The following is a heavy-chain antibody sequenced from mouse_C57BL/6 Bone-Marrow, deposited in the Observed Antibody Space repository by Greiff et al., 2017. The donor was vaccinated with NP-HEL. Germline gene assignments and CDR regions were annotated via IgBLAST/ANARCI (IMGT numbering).Heavy chain of an antibody. CDR2: ILPGSGST. V-gene: IGHV1-9*01. CDR1: GYTFTGYW. CDR3: ARDLPYFDY. Sequence: VQLQQSGAELMKPGASVKLSCKATGYTFTGYWIEWVKQRPGHGLEWIGEILPGSGSTNYNEKIKGKATLTADTSSNTAYMHLSSLTTEDSAIYYCARDLPYFDYWGQGTTLTVSS. J-gene: IGHJ2*01. D-gene: IGHD2-1*01.